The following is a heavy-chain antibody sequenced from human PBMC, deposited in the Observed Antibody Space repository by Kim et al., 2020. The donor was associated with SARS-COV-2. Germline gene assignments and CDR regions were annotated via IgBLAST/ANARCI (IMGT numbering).Heavy chain of an antibody. J-gene: IGHJ4*02. Sequence: SETLSLTCTVSGGSISSSSYYWGWIRQPPGKGLEWIGSIYYSGSTYYNPSLKSRVTISEDTSKNQFSLKLSSVTAADTAVYYCARQRPPFYDYVWGSYRYPFDYWGQGTLVTVSS. V-gene: IGHV4-39*01. CDR1: GGSISSSSYY. D-gene: IGHD3-16*02. CDR3: ARQRPPFYDYVWGSYRYPFDY. CDR2: IYYSGST.